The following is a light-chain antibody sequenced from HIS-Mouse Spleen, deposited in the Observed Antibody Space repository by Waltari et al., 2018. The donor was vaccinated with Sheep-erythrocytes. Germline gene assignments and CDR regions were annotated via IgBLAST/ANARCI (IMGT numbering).Light chain of an antibody. Sequence: QSALTQPASVSGSPGQSITISCTGTSSDVGSYNLVSWYQQHPGKAPKLMLYEGSKRPSGVSNRFSGSKSGNTASLTISGLTAEDEADYYCCSYAGSSTPWVFGGGTKLTVL. CDR2: EGS. J-gene: IGLJ3*02. V-gene: IGLV2-23*01. CDR3: CSYAGSSTPWV. CDR1: SSDVGSYNL.